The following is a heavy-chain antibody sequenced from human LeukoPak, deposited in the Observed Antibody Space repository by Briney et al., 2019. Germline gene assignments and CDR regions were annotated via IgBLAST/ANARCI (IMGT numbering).Heavy chain of an antibody. V-gene: IGHV3-30*01. CDR3: AREEWYYFDY. J-gene: IGHJ4*02. CDR2: ISYDGSNK. CDR1: GFTFNTYA. D-gene: IGHD3-3*01. Sequence: PGRSLRLSYVASGFTFNTYAIHWVRQAPGKGLEWVAVISYDGSNKYYEDSVKGRFTISRDNSKNTLYLQMNSLRAEDMAVYYCAREEWYYFDYWGQGTLVTVSS.